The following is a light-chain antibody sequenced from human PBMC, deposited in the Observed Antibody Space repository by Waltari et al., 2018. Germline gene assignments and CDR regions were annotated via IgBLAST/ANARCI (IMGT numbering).Light chain of an antibody. Sequence: ALTQSPGTLSLSPGERATLSCRASQSVGRALAWYQQKPGQAPKLLIYDASNRATGVPDRFSGSGSGTDFSLTNSRLEPEDVAVYNCQHYVRLPVTFGQGTKVE. CDR1: QSVGRA. CDR3: QHYVRLPVT. CDR2: DAS. V-gene: IGKV3-20*01. J-gene: IGKJ1*01.